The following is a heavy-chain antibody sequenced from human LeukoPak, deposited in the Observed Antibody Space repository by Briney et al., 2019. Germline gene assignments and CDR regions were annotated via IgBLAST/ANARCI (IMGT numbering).Heavy chain of an antibody. CDR1: GYTFTSYT. J-gene: IGHJ4*02. D-gene: IGHD3-10*02. CDR2: INVGNGNT. V-gene: IGHV1-3*01. CDR3: ARPGYGDYVRYFDY. Sequence: ASVKVSCKTSGYTFTSYTMHWVRQAPGQRLEWMGWINVGNGNTKCSQRFQLRVTITRDTSASTAYMELSSLRSEDTAVYYCARPGYGDYVRYFDYWGQGTLVTVSS.